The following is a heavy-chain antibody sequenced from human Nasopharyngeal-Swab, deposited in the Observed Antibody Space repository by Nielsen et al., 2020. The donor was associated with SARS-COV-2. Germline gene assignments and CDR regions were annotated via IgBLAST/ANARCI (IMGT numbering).Heavy chain of an antibody. V-gene: IGHV3-9*01. CDR2: ISWNSGSI. J-gene: IGHJ4*02. CDR3: AKVQTVYSSGWYGDNYFDY. D-gene: IGHD6-19*01. CDR1: GFTFDDYA. Sequence: GGSPRLSCAASGFTFDDYAMHWVRQAPGKGLEWVSGISWNSGSIDYADSVKGRFTISRDDAKNSLYLQMNSLRAEDTALYYCAKVQTVYSSGWYGDNYFDYWGQGTLVTVSS.